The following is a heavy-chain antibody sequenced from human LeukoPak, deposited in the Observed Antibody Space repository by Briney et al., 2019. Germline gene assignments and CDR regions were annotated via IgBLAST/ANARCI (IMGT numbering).Heavy chain of an antibody. V-gene: IGHV3-30*18. CDR2: ISYDGSNK. CDR3: AKDGFDY. J-gene: IGHJ4*02. Sequence: RSPRLLCGASGFTFRSYCMHRGRQAPGKGVEWVAVISYDGSNKYYADSVKGRFTISRDNSKNTLYLQMNSLRAEDTAMYYCAKDGFDYWGQGTLVTVSS. CDR1: GFTFRSYC.